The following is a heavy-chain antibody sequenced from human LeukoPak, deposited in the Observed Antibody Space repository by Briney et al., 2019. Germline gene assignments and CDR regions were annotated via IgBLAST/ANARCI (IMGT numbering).Heavy chain of an antibody. Sequence: PAGSLTLSCAASGFTFSSYSMNWVRQAPGKGLEWVSSISSSTSYIYYADSVKGRFTISRDNAKNSLYLQMNSLRAEDTAVYYCARENYLEDFDSWGHGNLVSVSP. CDR1: GFTFSSYS. V-gene: IGHV3-21*01. CDR2: ISSSTSYI. J-gene: IGHJ4*01. D-gene: IGHD1-1*01. CDR3: ARENYLEDFDS.